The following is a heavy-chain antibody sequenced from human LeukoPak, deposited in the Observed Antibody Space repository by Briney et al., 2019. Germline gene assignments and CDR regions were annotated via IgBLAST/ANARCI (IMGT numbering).Heavy chain of an antibody. V-gene: IGHV3-33*01. D-gene: IGHD6-13*01. J-gene: IGHJ4*02. CDR3: ARDRYTSSWRTMDY. CDR1: GFTSSSYG. CDR2: IWYEGSDK. Sequence: GGSLRLSCAASGFTSSSYGMHWVRQAPGKGREWVAVIWYEGSDKYYAESVKGRFTISRDNSKNTLYLQMNSLRAEDTAVYYCARDRYTSSWRTMDYWGQGTLVTVSS.